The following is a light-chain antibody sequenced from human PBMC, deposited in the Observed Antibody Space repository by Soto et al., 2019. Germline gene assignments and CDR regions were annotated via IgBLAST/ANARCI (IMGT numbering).Light chain of an antibody. CDR2: GAS. V-gene: IGKV3-15*01. CDR3: QQYNNWPWT. CDR1: QSVRNN. Sequence: EIVLTQSPVTLSLAPGERGTLSCRASQSVRNNYLAWYQHKPGQAPRLLIHGASTRAPGFPARFSGSGSGTDFTLTISSLQSEDFAVYYCQQYNNWPWTFGQGTKVDIK. J-gene: IGKJ1*01.